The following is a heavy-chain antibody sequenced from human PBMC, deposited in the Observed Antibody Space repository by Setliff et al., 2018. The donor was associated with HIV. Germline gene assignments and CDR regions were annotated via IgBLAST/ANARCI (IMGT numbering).Heavy chain of an antibody. CDR1: GFTFNRYG. CDR2: ISYGGRTI. D-gene: IGHD3-10*01. V-gene: IGHV3-48*01. J-gene: IGHJ4*02. CDR3: ARDVRGNYVSGSSPGDH. Sequence: PGGSLRLSCAASGFTFNRYGMNWVRQAPGKGLEWLSYISYGGRTIYYADSVKGRFTISRDNSKNTLYLQMNSLRAEDTAVYYCARDVRGNYVSGSSPGDHWGQGTLVTVSS.